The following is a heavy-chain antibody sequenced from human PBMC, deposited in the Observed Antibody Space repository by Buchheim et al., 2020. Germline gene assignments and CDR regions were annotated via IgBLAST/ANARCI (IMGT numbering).Heavy chain of an antibody. D-gene: IGHD1-26*01. Sequence: EVHLVESGGGLVKPGGCLRLTCAASGFTFSNAWMSWVRQAPGGGLEWVGRIRSETDGGTTNYSAPVKGRFTISRDDSQNMLFLQMNSLKTEDTAVYYCTTDLRWEFDPPDDWGQGTL. CDR2: IRSETDGGTT. V-gene: IGHV3-15*01. CDR1: GFTFSNAW. CDR3: TTDLRWEFDPPDD. J-gene: IGHJ4*02.